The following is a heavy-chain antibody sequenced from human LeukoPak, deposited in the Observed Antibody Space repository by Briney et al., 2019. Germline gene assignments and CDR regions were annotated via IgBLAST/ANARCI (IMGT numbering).Heavy chain of an antibody. D-gene: IGHD3-22*01. J-gene: IGHJ4*02. CDR3: ARLMIVGGNYFDY. V-gene: IGHV3-48*04. CDR1: GFTFSSYS. Sequence: GRSLRLSCAASGFTFSSYSMNWVRQAPGKGLEWVSYISSSSSTIYYADSVKGRFTISRDNAKNSLYLQMNSLRAEDTAVYYCARLMIVGGNYFDYWGQGTLVTVSS. CDR2: ISSSSSTI.